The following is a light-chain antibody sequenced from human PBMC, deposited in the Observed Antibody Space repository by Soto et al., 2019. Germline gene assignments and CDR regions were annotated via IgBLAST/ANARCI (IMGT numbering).Light chain of an antibody. J-gene: IGKJ4*01. Sequence: EIVLTQSPATLYLSPGERATLSCRASQSVSSYLAWYQQKPGQAPRLLIYEASNRATGIPARFSGSGSGTDFTLTISSLEPEDFAVYYCQQRSNWPLTFGGGTKVEIK. V-gene: IGKV3-11*01. CDR1: QSVSSY. CDR2: EAS. CDR3: QQRSNWPLT.